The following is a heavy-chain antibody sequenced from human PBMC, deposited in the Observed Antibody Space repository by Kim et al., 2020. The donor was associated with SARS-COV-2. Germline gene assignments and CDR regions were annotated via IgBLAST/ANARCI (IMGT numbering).Heavy chain of an antibody. CDR1: GFTFSSYS. CDR3: ARESSVCSSTSCRYYYYYGMDV. Sequence: GGSLRLSCAASGFTFSSYSMNWVRQAPGKGLEWVSSISSSSSYIYYADSVKGRFTISRDNAKNSLYLQMNRLRAEDTAVYYCARESSVCSSTSCRYYYYYGMDVWGQGTTVTVSS. J-gene: IGHJ6*02. CDR2: ISSSSSYI. V-gene: IGHV3-21*01. D-gene: IGHD2-2*01.